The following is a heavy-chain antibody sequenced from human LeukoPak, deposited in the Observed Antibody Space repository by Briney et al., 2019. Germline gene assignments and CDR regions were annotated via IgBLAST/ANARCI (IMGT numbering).Heavy chain of an antibody. CDR3: ARGYNYGAHYWFDY. J-gene: IGHJ4*02. CDR1: DGSINIYY. Sequence: SETLSLTCTVSDGSINIYYWSWIRQAPGKGLEWIGYIYNSGSTNYNPSLRRRVTISMDTSKIQFSLRLTSVTAADTAMYYCARGYNYGAHYWFDYWGQGTLVTISS. CDR2: IYNSGST. D-gene: IGHD5-18*01. V-gene: IGHV4-59*01.